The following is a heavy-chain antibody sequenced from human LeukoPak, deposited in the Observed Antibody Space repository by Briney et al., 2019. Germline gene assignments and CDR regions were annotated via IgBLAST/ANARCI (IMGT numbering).Heavy chain of an antibody. V-gene: IGHV3-23*01. CDR2: ISGSGGSA. Sequence: PGGSLRLSCAASGFTFSSYAMSWVRQAPGKGLEWVSAISGSGGSAYYADSVKGRFTISRDNSKNTLYLQMNSLRAEDTAVYYCAKGNVGLTMVRGKYYFDYWGQGTLVTVSS. D-gene: IGHD3-10*01. CDR3: AKGNVGLTMVRGKYYFDY. J-gene: IGHJ4*02. CDR1: GFTFSSYA.